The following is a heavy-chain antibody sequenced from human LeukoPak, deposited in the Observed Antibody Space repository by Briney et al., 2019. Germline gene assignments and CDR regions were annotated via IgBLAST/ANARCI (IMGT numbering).Heavy chain of an antibody. V-gene: IGHV3-21*01. D-gene: IGHD6-19*01. Sequence: GGSLRLSCAASGFTFSSYSMNWVRRAPGKGLEWVSSISSSSSYIYYADSVKGRFTISRDNAKNSLYLQMNSLRAEDTAVYYCARDRGQWLDYWGQGTLVTVSS. J-gene: IGHJ4*02. CDR3: ARDRGQWLDY. CDR2: ISSSSSYI. CDR1: GFTFSSYS.